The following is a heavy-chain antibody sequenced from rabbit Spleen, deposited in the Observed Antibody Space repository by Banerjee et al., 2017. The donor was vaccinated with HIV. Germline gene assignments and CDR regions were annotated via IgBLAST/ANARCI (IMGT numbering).Heavy chain of an antibody. CDR3: TSGSNGDYRFKL. J-gene: IGHJ4*01. V-gene: IGHV1S40*01. Sequence: QSLEESGGDLVKPGASLTLTCTASGIDFSIYHMCWVRQAPGKGLEWIASIYAGDNDVTAYASWAKGRFTISRTSSTTVTLQMTSLTAADTATYFCTSGSNGDYRFKLWGPGTLVTVS. CDR1: GIDFSIYH. CDR2: IYAGDNDVT. D-gene: IGHD1-1*01.